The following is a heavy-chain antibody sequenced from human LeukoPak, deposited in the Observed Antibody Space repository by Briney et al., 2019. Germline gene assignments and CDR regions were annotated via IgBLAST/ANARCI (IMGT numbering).Heavy chain of an antibody. V-gene: IGHV1-2*02. Sequence: ASVKVSCKASGYTFTGSYLHWVRQAPGQGLEWMGWINPNSGATNFARQFHGRVTMTRDTSISTAYMELSRLRSDDTAVYHSARGLTTVTFDCWGQGTLVTVSS. CDR2: INPNSGAT. J-gene: IGHJ4*02. CDR3: ARGLTTVTFDC. D-gene: IGHD4-17*01. CDR1: GYTFTGSY.